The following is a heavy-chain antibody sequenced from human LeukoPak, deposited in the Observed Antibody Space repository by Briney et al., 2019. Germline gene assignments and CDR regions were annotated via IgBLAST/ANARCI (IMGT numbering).Heavy chain of an antibody. CDR3: AKGGLLWFGESDY. J-gene: IGHJ4*02. Sequence: GGSLRLSRAASGFTFSSYAMSWVRQAPGKGLEWVSAISGSGGSTYYADSVKGRFTISRDNSKNTLYLQMNSLRAEDTAVYYCAKGGLLWFGESDYWGQGTLVTVSS. CDR1: GFTFSSYA. CDR2: ISGSGGST. V-gene: IGHV3-23*01. D-gene: IGHD3-10*01.